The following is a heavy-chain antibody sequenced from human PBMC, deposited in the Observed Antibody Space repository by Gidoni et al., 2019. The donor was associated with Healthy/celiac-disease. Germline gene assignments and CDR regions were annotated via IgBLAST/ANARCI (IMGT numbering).Heavy chain of an antibody. CDR3: ARGVMSLDTAMVYFDY. V-gene: IGHV4-61*02. CDR2: IYTSGST. Sequence: QVQLQESGPGLVKPSQTLSLTCTVSGGSISSGRYYWSWIRQPAGKGLEWIGRIYTSGSTNYNPSLKSRVTMSVDTSKNQFSLKLSSVTAADTAVYYCARGVMSLDTAMVYFDYWGQGTLVTVSS. CDR1: GGSISSGRYY. J-gene: IGHJ4*02. D-gene: IGHD5-18*01.